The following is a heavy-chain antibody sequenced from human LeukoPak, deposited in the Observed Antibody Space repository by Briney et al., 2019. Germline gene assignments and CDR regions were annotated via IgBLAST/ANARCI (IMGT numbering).Heavy chain of an antibody. Sequence: ASVKVSCKVSGYTLTELSMHWVRQAPGKGLEWMGGFDPEDGETIYAQKFQGRVTMTEDTSTDTAYMELSSLRSEDTAVYYCATKVTGGSYLGGLGYWGQGTLVTVSS. J-gene: IGHJ4*02. CDR2: FDPEDGET. CDR3: ATKVTGGSYLGGLGY. V-gene: IGHV1-24*01. CDR1: GYTLTELS. D-gene: IGHD1-26*01.